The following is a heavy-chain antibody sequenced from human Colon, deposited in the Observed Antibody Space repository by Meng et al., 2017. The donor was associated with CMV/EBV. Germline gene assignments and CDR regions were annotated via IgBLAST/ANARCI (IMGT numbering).Heavy chain of an antibody. J-gene: IGHJ4*02. D-gene: IGHD3-3*02. CDR1: GGSLSGYY. V-gene: IGHV4-34*01. CDR3: ARGGRRTLAFGPFVDY. CDR2: INESGDT. Sequence: SETLSLTCAVYGGSLSGYYWSWIRQSPGKGLEWIGEINESGDTKYNPSLKSRVTISVDTSKIHFSLTLSSVTAADAALYYCARGGRRTLAFGPFVDYWGQGTQVPVSS.